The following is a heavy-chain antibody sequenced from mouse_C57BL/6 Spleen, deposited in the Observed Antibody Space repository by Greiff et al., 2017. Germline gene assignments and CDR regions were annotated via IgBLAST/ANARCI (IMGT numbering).Heavy chain of an antibody. CDR2: IYPGNSDT. D-gene: IGHD2-3*01. CDR3: TRPHDGYYVGFAY. J-gene: IGHJ3*01. Sequence: EVQLQQSGTVLARPGASVKMSCKTSGYTFTSYWMHWVKQRPGQGLEWIGAIYPGNSDTSYNQKFKGKAKLTAVTSASTAYMGLSSLTNEDSAVYYCTRPHDGYYVGFAYWGQGTLVTVSA. V-gene: IGHV1-5*01. CDR1: GYTFTSYW.